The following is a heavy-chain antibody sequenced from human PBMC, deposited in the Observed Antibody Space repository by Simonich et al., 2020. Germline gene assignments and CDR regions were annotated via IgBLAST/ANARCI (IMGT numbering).Heavy chain of an antibody. CDR3: ARDQGGRAAAATDY. Sequence: QVQLVQSGAEVKKPGASVKVSCKAPGYTFTSYGISWVRQAPGQGREWMGWVSADNGNTNYARKLQGRVTMTTDTSTSTAYMELRSLRSDDTAVYYCARDQGGRAAAATDYWGQGTLVTVSS. D-gene: IGHD6-13*01. CDR2: VSADNGNT. V-gene: IGHV1-18*01. CDR1: GYTFTSYG. J-gene: IGHJ4*02.